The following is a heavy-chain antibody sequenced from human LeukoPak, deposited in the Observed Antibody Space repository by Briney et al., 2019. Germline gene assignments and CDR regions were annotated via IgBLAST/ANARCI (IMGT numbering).Heavy chain of an antibody. D-gene: IGHD6-13*01. CDR1: GGSISSYY. CDR2: IYYSGST. CDR3: ARYSSSWYYYYYMDV. V-gene: IGHV4-59*01. J-gene: IGHJ6*03. Sequence: SETLSLTCTVSGGSISSYYWSWVRQPPGKGLEWIGYIYYSGSTNYNPSLKSRVTISVDTSKNQFSLKLSSVTAADTAVYYCARYSSSWYYYYYMDVWGKGTTVTISS.